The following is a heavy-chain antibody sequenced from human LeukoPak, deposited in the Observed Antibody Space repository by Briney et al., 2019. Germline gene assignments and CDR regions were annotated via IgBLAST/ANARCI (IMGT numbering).Heavy chain of an antibody. CDR3: ARDRAFVEYSSSWFDPSDY. J-gene: IGHJ4*02. V-gene: IGHV1-18*01. Sequence: ASVKVSCKASGYTFTSYGISWVRQAPGQGLEWMGWISAYNGNTNYARKLQGRVTMTTDTSTSTAYMELRSLRSDDTAVYYWARDRAFVEYSSSWFDPSDYWGQGTLVTVSS. CDR1: GYTFTSYG. D-gene: IGHD6-13*01. CDR2: ISAYNGNT.